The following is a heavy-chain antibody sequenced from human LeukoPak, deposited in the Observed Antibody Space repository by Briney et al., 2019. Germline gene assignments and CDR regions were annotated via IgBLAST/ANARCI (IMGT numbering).Heavy chain of an antibody. V-gene: IGHV3-23*01. CDR1: GFTFSNYA. J-gene: IGHJ4*02. CDR2: ISGSDGST. CDR3: AKGRGYCTGGSCYSDY. D-gene: IGHD2-15*01. Sequence: QPGGSLGLSCTASGFTFSNYAMSWVRQAPGKGLEWVSTISGSDGSTYYADSVKGRFTISRDNSKNTLYLQMNSLRVEDTAIYYCAKGRGYCTGGSCYSDYWGQGTLVTVSS.